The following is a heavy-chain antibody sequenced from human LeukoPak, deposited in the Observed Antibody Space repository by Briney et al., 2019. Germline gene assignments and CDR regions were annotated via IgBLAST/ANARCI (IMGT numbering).Heavy chain of an antibody. V-gene: IGHV3-7*01. D-gene: IGHD3-22*01. CDR2: IKQDGSQK. CDR3: AGDQRGRRVVITGGVYYFDY. Sequence: PGGSLRLSCSASGFTFSSNCMTWVRQAPGKGLEWVATIKQDGSQKYYLDSVKGRFSISRDNAENSLFLQMNSLRVEDTAVYYCAGDQRGRRVVITGGVYYFDYWGQGTLVTVSS. CDR1: GFTFSSNC. J-gene: IGHJ4*02.